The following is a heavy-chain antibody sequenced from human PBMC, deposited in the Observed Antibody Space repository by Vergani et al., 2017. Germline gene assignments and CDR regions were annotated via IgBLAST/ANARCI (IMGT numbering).Heavy chain of an antibody. V-gene: IGHV3-23*01. CDR3: TTAWGLYYLHGEYFQY. Sequence: EVQLLESGGGLVQPGGSRRLSCAGAGFTFDTYTMAYVRQAPGKGLEWVATISSGGGDIFYADSVKGRFTISRDNSKNTLFLQMNSLKDADTAVYYCTTAWGLYYLHGEYFQYWGRGTQVSVS. D-gene: IGHD3-10*01. CDR1: GFTFDTYT. J-gene: IGHJ1*01. CDR2: ISSGGGDI.